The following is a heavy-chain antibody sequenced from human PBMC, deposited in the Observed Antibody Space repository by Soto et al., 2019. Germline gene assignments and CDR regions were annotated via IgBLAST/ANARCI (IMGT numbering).Heavy chain of an antibody. CDR3: ARCAPVSAPRGYSYGAGAFDL. D-gene: IGHD5-18*01. J-gene: IGHJ3*01. Sequence: GASVKVSCKASGYTFTSYGISWVRQAPGQGLEWMGWISAYNGNTNYAQKLQGRVTMTTDTSTSTAYMELRSLRSDDTAVYYCARCAPVSAPRGYSYGAGAFDLWGQGTMVTVSS. V-gene: IGHV1-18*01. CDR1: GYTFTSYG. CDR2: ISAYNGNT.